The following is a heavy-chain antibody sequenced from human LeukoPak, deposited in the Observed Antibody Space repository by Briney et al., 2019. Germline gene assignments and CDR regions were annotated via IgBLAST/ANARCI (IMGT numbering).Heavy chain of an antibody. CDR2: ISYDGSNK. Sequence: GGSLRLSCAASGFTFSSYAMHWVRQAPGKGLEWVAVISYDGSNKYYADSVKGRFTISRDNSKNTLYLQMNSLRAEDTAVYYCAREHQMRVVPAAMYDYWGQGTLVTVSS. V-gene: IGHV3-30-3*01. D-gene: IGHD2-2*01. CDR3: AREHQMRVVPAAMYDY. CDR1: GFTFSSYA. J-gene: IGHJ4*02.